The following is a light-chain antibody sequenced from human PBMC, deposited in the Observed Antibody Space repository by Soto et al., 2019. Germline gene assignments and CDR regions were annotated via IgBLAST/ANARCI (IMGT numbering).Light chain of an antibody. CDR1: QNLLNSDGYNR. V-gene: IGKV2-28*01. Sequence: DIVMTQSPLSLRVSPGEPASISCRSSQNLLNSDGYNRLDWYLQKPGQSPKLLLYLVSNRAPGVPDRFSGCGSDTEFTLTITRVEAEDVGIYYCVQLQGFGQGTRL. CDR2: LVS. CDR3: VQLQG. J-gene: IGKJ5*01.